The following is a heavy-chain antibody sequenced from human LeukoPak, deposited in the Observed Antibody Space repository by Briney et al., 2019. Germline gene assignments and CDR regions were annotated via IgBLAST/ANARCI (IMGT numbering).Heavy chain of an antibody. D-gene: IGHD5-24*01. CDR2: ISGSGGST. CDR1: GFTFSSYA. V-gene: IGHV3-23*01. CDR3: VKDISRRDGYNSRVIFDY. J-gene: IGHJ4*02. Sequence: PGGSLRLSCAASGFTFSSYAMSWVRQAPGTGLEWVSAISGSGGSTYYADSVKGRFTMSRDNSKNTLNLQMNSLRVEDTAVYYCVKDISRRDGYNSRVIFDYWGQGTLVTVSS.